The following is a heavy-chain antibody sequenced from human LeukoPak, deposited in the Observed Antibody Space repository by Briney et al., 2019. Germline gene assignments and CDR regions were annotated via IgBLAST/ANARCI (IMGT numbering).Heavy chain of an antibody. CDR1: GFTFSSYG. CDR2: IRYDGSNK. Sequence: GGSLRLSCAASGFTFSSYGMHWVRQAPGKGLEWVAFIRYDGSNKYYADSVKGRFTISRDNSKNTLYLQMNSLRAEDTAVYYCAKADCSSTSCSYYYMDVWGKGTTVTVSS. CDR3: AKADCSSTSCSYYYMDV. D-gene: IGHD2-2*01. J-gene: IGHJ6*03. V-gene: IGHV3-30*02.